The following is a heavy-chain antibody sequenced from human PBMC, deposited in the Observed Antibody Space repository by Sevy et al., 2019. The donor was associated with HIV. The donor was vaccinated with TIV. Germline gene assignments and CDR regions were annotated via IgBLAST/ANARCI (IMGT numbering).Heavy chain of an antibody. CDR2: VHHGGST. CDR3: ARDSSNYYDSGSHYKTNVAGSAWFDP. CDR1: GYSINRNTY. Sequence: SETLSLTCTVSGYSINRNTYWGWIRQPPGKGLEWLGSVHHGGSTYYNPSLTSRVTISTDTSKNQFSPKLNSVTAADAAVYFCARDSSNYYDSGSHYKTNVAGSAWFDPWGQGTLVTVSS. D-gene: IGHD3-10*01. J-gene: IGHJ5*02. V-gene: IGHV4-38-2*02.